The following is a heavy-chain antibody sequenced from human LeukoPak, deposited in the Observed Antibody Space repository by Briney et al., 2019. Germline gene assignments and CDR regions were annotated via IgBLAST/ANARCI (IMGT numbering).Heavy chain of an antibody. CDR2: IIPIFGTA. V-gene: IGHV1-69*13. CDR3: ARDLNTISGEGHYYYYMDV. CDR1: GGTFISYA. D-gene: IGHD3-3*01. J-gene: IGHJ6*03. Sequence: ASVKVSCKASGGTFISYAISWVRQAPGQGLEWMGGIIPIFGTANYAQKFQGRVTITADESTSTAYMELSSLRSEDTAVYYCARDLNTISGEGHYYYYMDVWGKGTTVTVSS.